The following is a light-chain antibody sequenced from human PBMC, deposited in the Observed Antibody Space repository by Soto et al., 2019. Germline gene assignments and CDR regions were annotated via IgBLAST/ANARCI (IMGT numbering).Light chain of an antibody. V-gene: IGKV3-20*01. CDR1: QTVKSDY. J-gene: IGKJ1*01. Sequence: EIVLTQSPGTLSLSPGETATLSCRASQTVKSDYLASFQQRPGQAPRLLIFATSRRATDIPDRFSGSGSGTDFTLAIRRLEPEDFAVYYCHQFGYSPRTFGQGTKVE. CDR2: ATS. CDR3: HQFGYSPRT.